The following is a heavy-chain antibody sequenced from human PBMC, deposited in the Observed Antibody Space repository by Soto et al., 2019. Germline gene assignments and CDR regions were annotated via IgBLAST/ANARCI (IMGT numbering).Heavy chain of an antibody. CDR1: GYSFTSYW. Sequence: PGASLKISCKGSGYSFTSYWIGWVRQMPGKGLEWMGIIYPGDSDTRYSPSFQGQVTISADKSISTAYLQWSSLKASDAAMYYCARRSGTYYDFWGGLDVWGQGTTVTVSS. D-gene: IGHD3-3*01. J-gene: IGHJ6*02. CDR3: ARRSGTYYDFWGGLDV. V-gene: IGHV5-51*01. CDR2: IYPGDSDT.